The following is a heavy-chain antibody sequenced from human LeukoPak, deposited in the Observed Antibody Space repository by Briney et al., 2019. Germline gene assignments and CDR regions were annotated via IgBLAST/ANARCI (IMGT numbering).Heavy chain of an antibody. V-gene: IGHV3-21*01. CDR2: IGPVSSNI. J-gene: IGHJ6*02. D-gene: IGHD2-15*01. CDR1: GFTFNSYT. Sequence: GGSLRLSCLASGFTFNSYTMNWVRQAPGKGLEWVSTIGPVSSNIWIVDSLKGRFTISRDNPKNSLYLQMNSLRAEDTAVYYCVRDVSRRMGMDVWGQGTTVTVSS. CDR3: VRDVSRRMGMDV.